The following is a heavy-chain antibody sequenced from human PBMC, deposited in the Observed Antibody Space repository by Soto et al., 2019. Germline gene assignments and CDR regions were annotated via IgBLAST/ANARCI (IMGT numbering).Heavy chain of an antibody. CDR2: INQSGST. Sequence: QVQLQQWGAGLLKPSETLSVTCGVYGGSLTGYSWSWIRQPPGKGLEWIGKINQSGSTYYNPSLKSRVTISVDTSKKQFSLNLSSVTAADTAVYYCARGVLWSGGGLYYFDNWGQGTLVTVSS. D-gene: IGHD3-10*01. J-gene: IGHJ4*02. CDR1: GGSLTGYS. CDR3: ARGVLWSGGGLYYFDN. V-gene: IGHV4-34*01.